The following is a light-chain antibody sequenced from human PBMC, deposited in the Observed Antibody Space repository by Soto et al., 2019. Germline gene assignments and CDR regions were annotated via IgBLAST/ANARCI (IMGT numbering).Light chain of an antibody. CDR3: QQRSNWPWT. CDR2: DAS. Sequence: EIVLTQSPATLSLSPGERATLSCRASQSVSSYLAWYQQKPGQAPRLLVYDASNRATGIPARFSGGGSGTDFPLTISSLAPEDFAVYYCQQRSNWPWTFGQGTKVEIK. CDR1: QSVSSY. J-gene: IGKJ1*01. V-gene: IGKV3-11*01.